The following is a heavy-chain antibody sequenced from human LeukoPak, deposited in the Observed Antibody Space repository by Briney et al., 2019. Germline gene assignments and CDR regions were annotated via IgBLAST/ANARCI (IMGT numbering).Heavy chain of an antibody. CDR2: IYYSGST. J-gene: IGHJ6*02. V-gene: IGHV4-59*01. D-gene: IGHD6-6*01. Sequence: SETLSLTCTVSGGSISSYYWSWIRQPPGKGLEWIGYIYYSGSTNYNPSLKSRVTISVDTSKNQFSLKLSSVTAADTAVYYCARGGVAARPSSRYYYGMDVWGQGTTVTVSS. CDR3: ARGGVAARPSSRYYYGMDV. CDR1: GGSISSYY.